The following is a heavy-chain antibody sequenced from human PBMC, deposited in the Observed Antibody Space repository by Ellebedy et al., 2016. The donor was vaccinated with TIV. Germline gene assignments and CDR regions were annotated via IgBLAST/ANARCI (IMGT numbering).Heavy chain of an antibody. Sequence: GGSLRLSCAVSGFTVRSKYMNWVRQAPGKGLEWVSLIYSTGDTYYADSVKCRFTVSSDNSQNTLYLQMTSLRVDDTAVYYCATDPDGVYGDTSAYWGRGTLVTVSS. CDR3: ATDPDGVYGDTSAY. CDR1: GFTVRSKY. CDR2: IYSTGDT. J-gene: IGHJ4*02. D-gene: IGHD4-17*01. V-gene: IGHV3-53*01.